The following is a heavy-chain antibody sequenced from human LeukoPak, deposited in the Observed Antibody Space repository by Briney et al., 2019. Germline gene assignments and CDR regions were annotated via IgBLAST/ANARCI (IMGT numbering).Heavy chain of an antibody. CDR2: IIPILGIA. D-gene: IGHD3-16*02. V-gene: IGHV1-69*04. CDR1: GGTFSSYA. Sequence: SVKVSCKASGGTFSSYAISWVRQAPGQGLEWMGRIIPILGIANYAQKFQGRVTITADKSTSTAYMELSSLRSEDTAVYYCARGEITSGGVIVVFDSWGQGTLVTVSS. CDR3: ARGEITSGGVIVVFDS. J-gene: IGHJ4*02.